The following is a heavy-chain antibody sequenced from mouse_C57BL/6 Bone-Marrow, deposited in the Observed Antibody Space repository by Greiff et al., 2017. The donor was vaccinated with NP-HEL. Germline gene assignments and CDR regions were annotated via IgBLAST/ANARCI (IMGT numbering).Heavy chain of an antibody. D-gene: IGHD1-1*01. V-gene: IGHV1-81*01. CDR2: IYPRSGNT. CDR1: GYTFTSYG. Sequence: QVQLQQSGAELARPGASVKLSCKASGYTFTSYGISWVKQRTGQGLEWIGEIYPRSGNTYYNEKFKGKATLTADKSSSTAYMELRSLTSEDSAVYFCARERGITTVEAWFAYWGKGTLVTVSA. CDR3: ARERGITTVEAWFAY. J-gene: IGHJ3*01.